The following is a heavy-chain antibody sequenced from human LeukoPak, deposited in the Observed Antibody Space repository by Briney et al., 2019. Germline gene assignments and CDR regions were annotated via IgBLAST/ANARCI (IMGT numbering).Heavy chain of an antibody. CDR2: ISGNGDTT. Sequence: PGGSLRLSCAASGLSFSTYAMSWVRQAPGKGLEWVSLISGNGDTTYYADSVKGRFTNSRDNSKNTLYLQMSSLRAEDTAVYYCAKTMGAIDHDYWGQGTLVTVSS. J-gene: IGHJ4*02. CDR1: GLSFSTYA. D-gene: IGHD1-26*01. CDR3: AKTMGAIDHDY. V-gene: IGHV3-23*01.